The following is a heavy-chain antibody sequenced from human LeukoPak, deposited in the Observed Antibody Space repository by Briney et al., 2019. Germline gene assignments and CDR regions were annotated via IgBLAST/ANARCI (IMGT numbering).Heavy chain of an antibody. D-gene: IGHD1-14*01. V-gene: IGHV4-38-2*01. CDR1: GYSISSGYY. CDR3: ARGRDLRRAFDI. J-gene: IGHJ3*02. Sequence: PSETLSLTCAVSGYSISSGYYWGWIRQPPGKGLEWIGSIYHSGSTYYNPSLKSRVTISVDTSKNQFSLKLSSVTAADTAVYYCARGRDLRRAFDIWGQGTMVTVSS. CDR2: IYHSGST.